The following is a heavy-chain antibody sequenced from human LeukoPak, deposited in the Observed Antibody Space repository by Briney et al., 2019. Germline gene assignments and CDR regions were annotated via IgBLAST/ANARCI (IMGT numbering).Heavy chain of an antibody. Sequence: SETLSLTCTVSGGSISSYYWSWIRQPPGKGLEWIGYIYHSGRTNYNPSLKSRVTISVDTSKNQFSLKLTFVTAADTAVYYCARGKLLWFGESNPHFDYWGQGTLVTVSS. D-gene: IGHD3-10*01. CDR2: IYHSGRT. CDR3: ARGKLLWFGESNPHFDY. J-gene: IGHJ4*02. V-gene: IGHV4-59*08. CDR1: GGSISSYY.